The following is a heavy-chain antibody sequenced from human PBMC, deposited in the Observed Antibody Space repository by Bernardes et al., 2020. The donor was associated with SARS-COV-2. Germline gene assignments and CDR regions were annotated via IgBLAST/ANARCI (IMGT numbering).Heavy chain of an antibody. D-gene: IGHD3-3*01. CDR3: AKDATHYDFWSGYRGNWFDP. J-gene: IGHJ5*02. CDR1: GFTFSSYA. Sequence: GGSLRLSCAASGFTFSSYAMSWVRQAPGKGLEWVSAISGSGGSTYYADSVKGRFTISRDNSKNTLYLQMNSLRAEDTAVYYCAKDATHYDFWSGYRGNWFDPWGQGTLVTVSS. CDR2: ISGSGGST. V-gene: IGHV3-23*01.